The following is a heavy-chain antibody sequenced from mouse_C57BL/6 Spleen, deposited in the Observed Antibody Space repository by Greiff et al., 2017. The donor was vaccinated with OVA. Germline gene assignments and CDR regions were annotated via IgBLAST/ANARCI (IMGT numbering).Heavy chain of an antibody. V-gene: IGHV1-80*01. CDR3: ARIYDGRAMDY. J-gene: IGHJ4*01. Sequence: QVQLQQSGAELVKPGASVKISCKASGYAFSSYWMNWVKQRPGTGLEWIGQIYPGDGDTNYNGKFKGKATLTADKSSSTAYMQLSSLTSEDSAVYFGARIYDGRAMDYWGQGTSVTVSS. CDR2: IYPGDGDT. D-gene: IGHD2-3*01. CDR1: GYAFSSYW.